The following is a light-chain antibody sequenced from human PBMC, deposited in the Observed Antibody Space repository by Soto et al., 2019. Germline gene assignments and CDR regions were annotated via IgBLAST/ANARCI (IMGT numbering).Light chain of an antibody. CDR1: QSVSSDY. CDR2: GAS. V-gene: IGKV3-20*01. CDR3: QQYGNSPLT. J-gene: IGKJ4*01. Sequence: EIVLTQSPGTLSLSPGERATLSCRASQSVSSDYLAWYQLKPGQAPRLLIYGASSRATGIPDRFSGSGSGTDFTLIINRLEPDDFAMYYCQQYGNSPLTFGGGTKVEIK.